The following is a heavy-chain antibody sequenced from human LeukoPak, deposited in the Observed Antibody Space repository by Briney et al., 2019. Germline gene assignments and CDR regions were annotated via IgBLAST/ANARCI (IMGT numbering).Heavy chain of an antibody. CDR3: ARSGYSGYDPYYYYGMAV. V-gene: IGHV1-69*04. J-gene: IGHJ6*02. Sequence: GASVKVSCKASGGTFSSYAISWVRQAPGQGLEWMGRIIPILCIANYAQKFQGRVTITADKSTSTAYMELSSLRPEDTAVYYCARSGYSGYDPYYYYGMAVWGQGNTVTVSS. D-gene: IGHD5-12*01. CDR2: IIPILCIA. CDR1: GGTFSSYA.